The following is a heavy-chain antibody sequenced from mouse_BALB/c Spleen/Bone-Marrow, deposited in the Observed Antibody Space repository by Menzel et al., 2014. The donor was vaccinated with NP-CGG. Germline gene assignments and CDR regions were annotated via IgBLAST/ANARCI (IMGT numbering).Heavy chain of an antibody. J-gene: IGHJ4*01. D-gene: IGHD1-2*01. CDR1: GFTFSNYW. Sequence: EVQGVESGGGLVQPGGSMKLSCVASGFTFSNYWMNWVRQSPEKGLEWVAEIRLKSTNYATHYAESVKGRFTISRDDSKSSVFLQMNNLRAEGTGIYYCIRPFISGAMDYWGQGTSVTVSS. CDR2: IRLKSTNYAT. CDR3: IRPFISGAMDY. V-gene: IGHV6-6*02.